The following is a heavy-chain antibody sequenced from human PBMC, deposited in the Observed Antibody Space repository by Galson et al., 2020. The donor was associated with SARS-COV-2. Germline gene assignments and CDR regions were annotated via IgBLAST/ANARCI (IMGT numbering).Heavy chain of an antibody. Sequence: SETLSLTCTVSGGSISSSSYYWGWIRQPPGKGLEWIGSIYYSGSTYYNPSLKSRVTISVDTSKNQFSLKLSSVTAADTAVYYCARWGAGGAGGYRYYYYYMDVWGKGTTVTVSS. CDR2: IYYSGST. D-gene: IGHD5-12*01. V-gene: IGHV4-39*01. CDR3: ARWGAGGAGGYRYYYYYMDV. J-gene: IGHJ6*03. CDR1: GGSISSSSYY.